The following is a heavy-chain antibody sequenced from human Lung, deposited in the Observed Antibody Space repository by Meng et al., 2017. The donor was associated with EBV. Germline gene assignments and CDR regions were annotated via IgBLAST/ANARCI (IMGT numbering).Heavy chain of an antibody. CDR3: ARGGPYPDSSGFHWYFDL. CDR2: INTHTGNP. D-gene: IGHD3-22*01. J-gene: IGHJ2*01. CDR1: GYTFINYA. V-gene: IGHV7-4-1*02. Sequence: VQLVQSGSDVKKPGASVKVSCKASGYTFINYAINWGRQAPGQGLEWMGWINTHTGNPTYGQGFTGRFVLSSDTSVSTANLQISSLKAEDTAVYYCARGGPYPDSSGFHWYFDLWGRGTLVTVSS.